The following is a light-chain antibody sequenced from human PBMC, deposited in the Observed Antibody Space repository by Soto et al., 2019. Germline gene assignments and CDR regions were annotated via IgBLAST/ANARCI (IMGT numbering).Light chain of an antibody. CDR3: QQRSNWPGT. Sequence: IGLTQSPAPLSLSPGKRATLSCRASQSVSSYLAWYQQKPGQAPRLLIYDASNRATGIPVRFSGGGSGTDFTLTISSLEPEDFAVYYCQQRSNWPGTFAQGTKVDIK. V-gene: IGKV3-11*01. J-gene: IGKJ1*01. CDR1: QSVSSY. CDR2: DAS.